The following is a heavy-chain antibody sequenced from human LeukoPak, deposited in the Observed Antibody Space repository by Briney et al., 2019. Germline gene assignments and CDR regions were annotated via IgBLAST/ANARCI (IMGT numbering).Heavy chain of an antibody. Sequence: PSETLSLTCTVSGGSIRNYYWSWIRQPAGKGLEWIGHIYTSESTNYNPSLKSRVTMSVDTSKKQFSLKLSSVTAADTAVYYCARHVRDYDILTGYYMGYCDYWGQGTLVTVSS. CDR1: GGSIRNYY. J-gene: IGHJ4*02. D-gene: IGHD3-9*01. V-gene: IGHV4-4*07. CDR2: IYTSEST. CDR3: ARHVRDYDILTGYYMGYCDY.